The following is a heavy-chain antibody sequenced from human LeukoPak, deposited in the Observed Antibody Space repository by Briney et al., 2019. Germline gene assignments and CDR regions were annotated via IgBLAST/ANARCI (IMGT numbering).Heavy chain of an antibody. D-gene: IGHD5-18*01. CDR2: IRSKAYGGTT. CDR1: GFTFGDYA. Sequence: GGSLRLSCTASGFTFGDYAMSWVRQAPGKGLEWVGFIRSKAYGGTTEYAASVKGRFTISRDDSKSIAYLQMNSLKTEDTAVYYCTRARIQLWSDAFDIWGQGTTVTVSS. CDR3: TRARIQLWSDAFDI. V-gene: IGHV3-49*04. J-gene: IGHJ3*02.